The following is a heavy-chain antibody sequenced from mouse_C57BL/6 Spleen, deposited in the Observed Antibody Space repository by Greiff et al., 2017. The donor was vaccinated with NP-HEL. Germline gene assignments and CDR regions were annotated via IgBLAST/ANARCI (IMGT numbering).Heavy chain of an antibody. CDR1: GYTFTSYG. CDR3: ARPYYGSSHYWYFDV. J-gene: IGHJ1*01. Sequence: VQLKQSGAELARPGASVKLSCKASGYTFTSYGISWVKQRTGQGLEWIGEIYPRSGNTYYNEKFKGKATLTADKSSSTAYMELRSLTSEDSAVYFCARPYYGSSHYWYFDVWGSGTTVTVSS. V-gene: IGHV1-81*01. D-gene: IGHD1-1*01. CDR2: IYPRSGNT.